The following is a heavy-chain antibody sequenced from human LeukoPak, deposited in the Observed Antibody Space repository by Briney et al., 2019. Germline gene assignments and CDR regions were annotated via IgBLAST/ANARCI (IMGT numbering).Heavy chain of an antibody. CDR2: IVPMFGIP. CDR3: AIMGGSTTHAVDY. CDR1: GGTFNYYT. D-gene: IGHD2-8*01. Sequence: SVKVSCKASGGTFNYYTINWVRQAPGQGLEWMGRIVPMFGIPDYAQKFQGRVTLTADKSTSTAYMELSSLRSEDTAMYYCAIMGGSTTHAVDYWAQGTLVTVSS. J-gene: IGHJ4*02. V-gene: IGHV1-69*02.